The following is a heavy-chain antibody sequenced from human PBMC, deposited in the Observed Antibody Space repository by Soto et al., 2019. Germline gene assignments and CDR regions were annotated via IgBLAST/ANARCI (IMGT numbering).Heavy chain of an antibody. CDR3: ARISSVDPYGYVNGGLDV. D-gene: IGHD5-18*01. J-gene: IGHJ6*02. Sequence: SETLSLTCSVSGGSIRSYYWSWIRQSPEKGLEWIGYFYHSGNSNYNPSLKSRVTISVDTSKNQLSLSPRSVTAADTAVYFCARISSVDPYGYVNGGLDVWGQGTTVTVSS. CDR1: GGSIRSYY. V-gene: IGHV4-59*01. CDR2: FYHSGNS.